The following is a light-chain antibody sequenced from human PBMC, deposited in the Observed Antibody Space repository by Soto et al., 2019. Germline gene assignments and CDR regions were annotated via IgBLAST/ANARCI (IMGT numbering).Light chain of an antibody. V-gene: IGKV3-20*01. CDR3: QQYGSALYT. CDR1: QSVSSSY. J-gene: IGKJ2*01. Sequence: EIVLTQSPGTLSLSPGERATLSCRASQSVSSSYLAWYQQKPDQAPRLLIYGASSRATGIPDRFSGSGSGTDVTLTISRLEPEDLAVYYCQQYGSALYTVAQGTKLEIK. CDR2: GAS.